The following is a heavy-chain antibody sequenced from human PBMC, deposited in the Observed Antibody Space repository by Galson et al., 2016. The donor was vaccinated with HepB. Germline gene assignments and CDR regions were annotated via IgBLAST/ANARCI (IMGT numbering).Heavy chain of an antibody. CDR3: ARPPRGTYEGFGFDH. CDR2: ITPGHAT. J-gene: IGHJ4*02. CDR1: GFSFSDYW. Sequence: SLRLSCAASGFSFSDYWMTWVRRSPGRGLEWVSSITPGHATYYSESVKGRFTVSRGTSLYLQMTSLRDEDTAVYYCARPPRGTYEGFGFDHWGRGTLVTVSS. D-gene: IGHD3-16*01. V-gene: IGHV3-69-1*02.